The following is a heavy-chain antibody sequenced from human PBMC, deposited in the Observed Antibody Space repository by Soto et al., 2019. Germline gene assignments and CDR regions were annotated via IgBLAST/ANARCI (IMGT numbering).Heavy chain of an antibody. CDR3: ARAPIREQLPYFDY. Sequence: EVQLVESGGGLVKPGGSLRLSCAASGFTFSSYSMNWVRQAPGKGLEWVSSISSSSSYIYYADSVKGRFTISRDNAKNSLYLQMNSLRAEDTAVYCCARAPIREQLPYFDYWGQGTLVTVSS. CDR1: GFTFSSYS. CDR2: ISSSSSYI. D-gene: IGHD6-6*01. J-gene: IGHJ4*02. V-gene: IGHV3-21*01.